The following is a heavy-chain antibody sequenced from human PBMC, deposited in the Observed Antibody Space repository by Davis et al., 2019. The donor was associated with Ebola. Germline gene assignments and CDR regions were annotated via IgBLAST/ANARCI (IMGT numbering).Heavy chain of an antibody. Sequence: GGSLRLSFPASGFTFSSYSMNWVRKAPGKGLEWVSYISSSSSTIYYADSVKGRFTISRDNAKNSLYLQMNSLRDEDTAVYYCALSRDGYIDTWGQGTLVTVSS. CDR2: ISSSSSTI. J-gene: IGHJ4*02. D-gene: IGHD5-24*01. V-gene: IGHV3-48*02. CDR1: GFTFSSYS. CDR3: ALSRDGYIDT.